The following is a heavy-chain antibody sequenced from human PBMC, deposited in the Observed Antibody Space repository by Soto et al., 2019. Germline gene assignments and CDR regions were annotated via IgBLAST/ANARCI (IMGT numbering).Heavy chain of an antibody. J-gene: IGHJ3*02. D-gene: IGHD3-16*02. Sequence: QVQLVQSGAEVKGPGASVKVSCKASGYTFTGSYIHWVRQAPGQGLEWMGWINPNSGGTNYAQKFQGRVTMTRGTPLSTAYMELSSLRSDDTAVYFCARDRIITIQNIVSWGAAFHIWGQGTMVTVS. V-gene: IGHV1-2*02. CDR2: INPNSGGT. CDR3: ARDRIITIQNIVSWGAAFHI. CDR1: GYTFTGSY.